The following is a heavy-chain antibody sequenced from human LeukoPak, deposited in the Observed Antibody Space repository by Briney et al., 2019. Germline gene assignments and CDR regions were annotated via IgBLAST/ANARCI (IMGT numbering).Heavy chain of an antibody. Sequence: ASVKLSCKASGYTFTGYYMHWVRQAPGQGREWMGWFNPNSGGTNYAQKFQGRVTMTRDTSISTAYMELSRLRSDDTAVYYCARDSYYYDSSSTPGYWGQGTLGTVSS. CDR2: FNPNSGGT. CDR3: ARDSYYYDSSSTPGY. CDR1: GYTFTGYY. J-gene: IGHJ4*02. V-gene: IGHV1-2*02. D-gene: IGHD3-22*01.